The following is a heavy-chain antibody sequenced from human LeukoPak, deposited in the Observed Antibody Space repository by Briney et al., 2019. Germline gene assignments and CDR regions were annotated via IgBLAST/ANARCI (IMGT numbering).Heavy chain of an antibody. J-gene: IGHJ4*02. CDR1: EFTFSSYW. Sequence: PGGSLRLSCAASEFTFSSYWMSWVRQAPGKGLEWVANIKQDGGQIYYLESVKGRFTVSRDNAENSLYLQMNSLRAEDTAVYYCARLGARQMLEYWGQGTLVTVSS. V-gene: IGHV3-7*01. CDR3: ARLGARQMLEY. D-gene: IGHD4-17*01. CDR2: IKQDGGQI.